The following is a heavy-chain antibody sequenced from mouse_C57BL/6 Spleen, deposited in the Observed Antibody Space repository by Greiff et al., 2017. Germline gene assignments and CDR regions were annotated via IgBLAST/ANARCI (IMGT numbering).Heavy chain of an antibody. J-gene: IGHJ2*01. Sequence: EVQRVESGGGLVKPGGSLKLSCAASGFTFSSYAMSWVRQTPEKRLEWVATISDGGSYTYYPDNVKGRFTISRDNAKNNLYLQMSHLKSEDTAMYYCAREYGNSNYFDYWGQGTTLTVSS. CDR3: AREYGNSNYFDY. CDR1: GFTFSSYA. CDR2: ISDGGSYT. V-gene: IGHV5-4*01. D-gene: IGHD2-10*02.